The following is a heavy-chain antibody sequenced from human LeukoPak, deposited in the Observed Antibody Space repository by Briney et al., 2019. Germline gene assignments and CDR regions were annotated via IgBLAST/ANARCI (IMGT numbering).Heavy chain of an antibody. Sequence: SETLSLTCAVYGGSFSGYYWSWIRQPPGKGLEWIGEINHSGSTNYNPSLKSRVTISVDTSKNQFSLKLSSVTAADTAVYYCAGGNRVLRIAASDYWGQGTLVTVSS. CDR3: AGGNRVLRIAASDY. V-gene: IGHV4-34*01. D-gene: IGHD6-6*01. CDR2: INHSGST. CDR1: GGSFSGYY. J-gene: IGHJ4*02.